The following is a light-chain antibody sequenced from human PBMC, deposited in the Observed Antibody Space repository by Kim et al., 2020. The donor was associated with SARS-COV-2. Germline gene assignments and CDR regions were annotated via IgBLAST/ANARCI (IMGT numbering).Light chain of an antibody. Sequence: AIQLTQSPSSLSASVGDRVTISCRASQGISSALAWYQLKPGKAPKFLIYDASSLESGVPSRFSGRGSGTDFTLTISSLQPEDFATYYCQQFNTYPLTFGGGTKVDIK. CDR1: QGISSA. CDR3: QQFNTYPLT. J-gene: IGKJ4*01. CDR2: DAS. V-gene: IGKV1-13*02.